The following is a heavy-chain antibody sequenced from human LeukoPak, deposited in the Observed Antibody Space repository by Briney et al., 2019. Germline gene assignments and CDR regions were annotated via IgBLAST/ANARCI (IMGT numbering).Heavy chain of an antibody. V-gene: IGHV3-33*01. CDR1: GFTFSSYG. J-gene: IGHJ3*02. CDR3: ARSNSDAFDI. D-gene: IGHD2/OR15-2a*01. Sequence: GSLRLSCAASGFTFSSYGMHWVRQAPGKGLEWVAVIWYDGSNKYYADSVKGRFTISRDNAKNSLYLQMNSLRAEDTAVYYCARSNSDAFDIWGQGTMVTVSS. CDR2: IWYDGSNK.